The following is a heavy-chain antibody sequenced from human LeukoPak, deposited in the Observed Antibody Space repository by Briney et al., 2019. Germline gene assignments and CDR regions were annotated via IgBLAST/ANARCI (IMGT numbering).Heavy chain of an antibody. Sequence: ASVKVSCKASGYTFTGYYMHWVRQAPGQGLEWMGWINPNSGGTNYAQKFQGRVTMTRDMSISTAYMELSRLRSDDTAVYYCAREVTYYYDSSGYHYDAFDIWSQGTMVTVSS. CDR3: AREVTYYYDSSGYHYDAFDI. J-gene: IGHJ3*02. CDR2: INPNSGGT. D-gene: IGHD3-22*01. V-gene: IGHV1-2*02. CDR1: GYTFTGYY.